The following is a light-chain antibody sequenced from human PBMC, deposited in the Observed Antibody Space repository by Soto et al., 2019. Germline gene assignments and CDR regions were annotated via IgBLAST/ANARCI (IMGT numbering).Light chain of an antibody. CDR2: EAI. J-gene: IGLJ1*01. CDR3: CSYAGSSTWV. Sequence: QSALTQPASVSGSPGQSITISCTGTTSDIGSYNLVSWYQQHPGKVPKIIIYEAIKRPSGAPYRFSGSKSGNTASLTISGLQAEDEADYYCCSYAGSSTWVFGTGTKLTVL. CDR1: TSDIGSYNL. V-gene: IGLV2-23*01.